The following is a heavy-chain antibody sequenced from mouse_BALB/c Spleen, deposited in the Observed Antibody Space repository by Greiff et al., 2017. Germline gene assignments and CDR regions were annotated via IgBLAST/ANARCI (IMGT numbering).Heavy chain of an antibody. CDR1: GFTFSSYT. D-gene: IGHD2-1*01. J-gene: IGHJ4*01. V-gene: IGHV5-12-2*01. CDR2: ISNGGGST. Sequence: EVKLVESGGGLVQPGGSLKLSCAASGFTFSSYTMSWVRQTPEKRLEWVAYISNGGGSTYYPDTVKGRFTISRDNAKNTLYLQMSSLTSEDTAMYYCARGGIYYGNSYAMDYWGQGTSVTVSS. CDR3: ARGGIYYGNSYAMDY.